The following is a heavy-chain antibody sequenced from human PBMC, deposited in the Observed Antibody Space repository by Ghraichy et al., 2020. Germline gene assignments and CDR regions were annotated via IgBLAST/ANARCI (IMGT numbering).Heavy chain of an antibody. V-gene: IGHV3-30*04. CDR2: ISQNGAEK. CDR1: GFTFSDYG. J-gene: IGHJ6*04. CDR3: ARGRDFQLSYDSYYMDV. D-gene: IGHD2/OR15-2a*01. Sequence: GGSLRLSCAASGFTFSDYGLFWVRQAPGKGLDWVAKISQNGAEKYLADAVKGRFSISRDQSRTRLYLHMDGLRVEDTAVYYCARGRDFQLSYDSYYMDVWGKGTTVTVSS.